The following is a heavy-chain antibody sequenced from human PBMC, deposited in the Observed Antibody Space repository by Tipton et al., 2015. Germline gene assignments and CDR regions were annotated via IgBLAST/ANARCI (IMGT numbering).Heavy chain of an antibody. CDR1: GFPVTSKN. CDR3: ATHLRGTGVVGLVSGITYYYSAMDI. Sequence: SLRLSCAASGFPVTSKNMNWVRQAPGKGLEWVSILTIDGTTNYADSVKGRFTISRDKSKNTLYLQMNSLRVEDTAVYFCATHLRGTGVVGLVSGITYYYSAMDIWGQGTTVTVSS. D-gene: IGHD3/OR15-3a*01. J-gene: IGHJ6*02. V-gene: IGHV3-53*01. CDR2: LTIDGTT.